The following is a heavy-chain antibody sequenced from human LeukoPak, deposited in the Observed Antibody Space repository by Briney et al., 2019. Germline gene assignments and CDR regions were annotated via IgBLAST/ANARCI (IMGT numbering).Heavy chain of an antibody. V-gene: IGHV3-48*03. CDR3: VKDRFEI. CDR2: ISSSGSTI. CDR1: GFTFSSYE. Sequence: WGSLRLSCAASGFTFSSYEMNWVRQAPGKGLEWVSYISSSGSTIYYADSVKGRFTISRDNSKNTLYLQMNSLRAEDTAVYYCVKDRFEIWGQGTLVIVSS. J-gene: IGHJ3*02.